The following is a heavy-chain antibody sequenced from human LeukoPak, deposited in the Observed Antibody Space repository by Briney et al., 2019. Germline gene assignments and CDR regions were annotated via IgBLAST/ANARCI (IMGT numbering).Heavy chain of an antibody. CDR2: IRYDGSTK. Sequence: GGSLRLSCAASGLTFSSFGMHWVRQSPGKGLEWVAVIRYDGSTKVYADSVKGRFTISRDNSRNTLYLQVNSLRAEDTAVYYCARDRYSSMWSVFEYWGQGALVTVSS. CDR1: GLTFSSFG. J-gene: IGHJ4*02. D-gene: IGHD6-13*01. V-gene: IGHV3-33*01. CDR3: ARDRYSSMWSVFEY.